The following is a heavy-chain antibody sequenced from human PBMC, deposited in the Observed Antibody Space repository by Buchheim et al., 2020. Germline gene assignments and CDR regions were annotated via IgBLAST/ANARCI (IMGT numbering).Heavy chain of an antibody. D-gene: IGHD5-12*01. CDR1: GFTFSSYW. CDR3: ARVGPRGYSGYDRPYYFDY. CDR2: IKQDGSEK. Sequence: EVQLVESGGGLVQLGGSLRLSCAASGFTFSSYWMSWVRQAPGKGLEWVANIKQDGSEKYYVDSVKGRFTISRDNAKNSLYLQMNSLRAEDTAVYYCARVGPRGYSGYDRPYYFDYWGQGTL. J-gene: IGHJ4*02. V-gene: IGHV3-7*01.